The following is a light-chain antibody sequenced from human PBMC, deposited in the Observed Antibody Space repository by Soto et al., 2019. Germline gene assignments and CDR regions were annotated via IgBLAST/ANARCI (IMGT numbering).Light chain of an antibody. CDR2: EVS. J-gene: IGLJ1*01. CDR1: SSDVGAYKY. V-gene: IGLV2-14*01. Sequence: QSVLTQPASVSGSPGQSITISCTGTSSDVGAYKYVSGYQQHPGQAPKHMIYEVSNRPSGVSNRFSGSKSGNTASLTISGLQAEDEADYYCSSHTSSSTVYVFGTGTKLTVL. CDR3: SSHTSSSTVYV.